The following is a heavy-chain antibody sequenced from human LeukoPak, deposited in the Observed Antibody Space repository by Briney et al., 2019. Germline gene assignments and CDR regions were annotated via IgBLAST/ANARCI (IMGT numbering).Heavy chain of an antibody. CDR1: GGSFSGYY. J-gene: IGHJ3*02. CDR3: ARGVLRYFGWLPYASRDAFDI. Sequence: SETLSLTCAVYGGSFSGYYWSWIRQPPGKGLEWIGEINHSGSTNYNPSLKSRVTISVDTSKNQFSLKLSSVTAADTAVYYCARGVLRYFGWLPYASRDAFDIWGQGTMVTVSS. V-gene: IGHV4-34*01. CDR2: INHSGST. D-gene: IGHD3-9*01.